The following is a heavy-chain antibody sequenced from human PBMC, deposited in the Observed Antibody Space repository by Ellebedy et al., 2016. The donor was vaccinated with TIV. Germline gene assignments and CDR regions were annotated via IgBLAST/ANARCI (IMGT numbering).Heavy chain of an antibody. CDR2: TSYDGSNK. CDR3: ARDRGGHTYFDF. V-gene: IGHV3-30*14. D-gene: IGHD3-10*01. CDR1: GFTFNIYA. J-gene: IGHJ4*02. Sequence: PGGSLRLSCAGSGFTFNIYAIHWVRQAPGKGLEWVAVTSYDGSNKYYTDSVKGRFTISRDNSQNTVYLQMNSLRTEDTAVYYGARDRGGHTYFDFWGQGTLVTVSS.